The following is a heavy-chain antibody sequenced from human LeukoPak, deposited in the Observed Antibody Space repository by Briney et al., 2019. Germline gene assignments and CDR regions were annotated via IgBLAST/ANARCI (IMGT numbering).Heavy chain of an antibody. Sequence: GGSLKLSCAASGFSFSTYCMHWVRQAPGKGPMWVSRICPDGTVTNYADSVKARFSISRDNARNTVYLQMNSLRAEDTAVYYCVRDFRSADYWGQGTLVTVSS. J-gene: IGHJ4*02. V-gene: IGHV3-74*01. CDR2: ICPDGTVT. CDR1: GFSFSTYC. CDR3: VRDFRSADY.